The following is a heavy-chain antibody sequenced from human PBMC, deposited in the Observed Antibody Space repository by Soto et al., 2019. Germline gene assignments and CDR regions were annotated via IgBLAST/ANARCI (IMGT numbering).Heavy chain of an antibody. D-gene: IGHD4-17*01. V-gene: IGHV3-30-3*01. CDR3: AKDSNDYENFYSGMDV. CDR1: GFTFSSYA. J-gene: IGHJ6*02. Sequence: SLRLSCAASGFTFSSYAMHWVRQAPGKGLEWVAVISYDGSNKYYADSVKGRFTISRDDSKNTLTLQMTSLRVEDTAVYYCAKDSNDYENFYSGMDVWGQGTTVTVSS. CDR2: ISYDGSNK.